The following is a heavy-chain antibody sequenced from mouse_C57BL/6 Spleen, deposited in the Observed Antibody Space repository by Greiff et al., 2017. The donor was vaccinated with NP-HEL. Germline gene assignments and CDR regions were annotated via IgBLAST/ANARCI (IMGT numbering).Heavy chain of an antibody. V-gene: IGHV5-17*01. CDR3: ARDSNYVYFDV. CDR2: ISSGSSTI. CDR1: GFTFSDYG. D-gene: IGHD2-5*01. Sequence: DVMLVESGGGLVKPGGSLKLSCAASGFTFSDYGMHWVRQAPEKGLEWVAYISSGSSTIYYADTVKGRFTISRDNAKNTLFLQMTSLRSEDTAMYYCARDSNYVYFDVWGTGTTVTVSS. J-gene: IGHJ1*03.